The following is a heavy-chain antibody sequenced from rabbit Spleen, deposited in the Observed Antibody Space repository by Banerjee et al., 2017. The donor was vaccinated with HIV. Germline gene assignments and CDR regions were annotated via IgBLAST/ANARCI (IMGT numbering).Heavy chain of an antibody. Sequence: QSLEESGGDLVKPGTSLTLTCTASGFSFISGYYMCWVRQAPGKGLEWIACIAAGSSGSTYYASWAKGRFTISKASSTTVTLQMTSLTAADTATYFCARFYAGYGDFGYAAMWGPDTLVTVS. CDR1: GFSFISGYY. D-gene: IGHD7-1*01. CDR3: ARFYAGYGDFGYAAM. J-gene: IGHJ4*01. CDR2: IAAGSSGST. V-gene: IGHV1S40*01.